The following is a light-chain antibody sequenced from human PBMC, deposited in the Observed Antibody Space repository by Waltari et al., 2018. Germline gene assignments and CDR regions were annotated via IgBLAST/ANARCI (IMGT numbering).Light chain of an antibody. Sequence: QSALAQPRSLSGSPGQSVAISCTGTSIDVGGYNFVSWYQQHPDKAPKLIIYDVNKRPSGVPDRFSGSKSGNTASLTISGLQAEDEAHYYCWSYVGGNTYWVFGGGTKLTVL. CDR1: SIDVGGYNF. CDR3: WSYVGGNTYWV. J-gene: IGLJ3*02. CDR2: DVN. V-gene: IGLV2-11*01.